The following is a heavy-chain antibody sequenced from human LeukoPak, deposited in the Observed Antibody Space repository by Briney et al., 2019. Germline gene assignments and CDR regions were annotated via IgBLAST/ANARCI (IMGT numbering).Heavy chain of an antibody. CDR3: ARGKYYYDSSGYPVRYWYFDL. V-gene: IGHV4-4*07. Sequence: SETLSLTCTVSGGSISSYYWSWIRQSAGKGLEWIGRIYTSGSTNYNPSLKSRVTMSVDTSKNQFSLKLSSVTAADTAVYYCARGKYYYDSSGYPVRYWYFDLWGRGTLVTVSS. CDR1: GGSISSYY. J-gene: IGHJ2*01. D-gene: IGHD3-22*01. CDR2: IYTSGST.